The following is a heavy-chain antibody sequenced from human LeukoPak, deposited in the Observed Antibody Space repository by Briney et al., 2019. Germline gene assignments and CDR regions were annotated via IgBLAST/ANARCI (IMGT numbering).Heavy chain of an antibody. Sequence: GGSLRLSCAASGFTFSSYAMSWVRQAPGKGLEWVSAISGSGGSTYYADSVKGRFTISRDNSKNTLYLQMNSLRAEDTAVYYCARGHCGGDCSFDYWGQGTPVTVSS. D-gene: IGHD2-21*01. CDR1: GFTFSSYA. CDR3: ARGHCGGDCSFDY. CDR2: ISGSGGST. V-gene: IGHV3-23*01. J-gene: IGHJ4*02.